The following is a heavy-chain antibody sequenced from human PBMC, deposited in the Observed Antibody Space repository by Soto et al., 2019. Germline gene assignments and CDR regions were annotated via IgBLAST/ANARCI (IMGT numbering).Heavy chain of an antibody. CDR1: GDTFNFYT. Sequence: QVQLVQSGAEVKKPGSPVRVSCTASGDTFNFYTISWVRQVPGQGPEWMGRIIPMLGMSNYAQKFQGRVTIMADKSTSTVYMNLSGLTSGDTAVYYCATNYGSGSTHFDYWGQGTLVTVSS. J-gene: IGHJ4*02. D-gene: IGHD3-10*01. CDR2: IIPMLGMS. CDR3: ATNYGSGSTHFDY. V-gene: IGHV1-69*02.